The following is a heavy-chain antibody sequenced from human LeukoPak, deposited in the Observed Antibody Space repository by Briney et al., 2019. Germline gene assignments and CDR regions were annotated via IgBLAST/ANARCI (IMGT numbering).Heavy chain of an antibody. Sequence: GGSLRLSCVASGFTFSSHWMHWVRQAPGKGLVWVSRINSDGSGTSYADSVKGRFTISRDNVKNTVDLQMNSLRGEDTAVYYCTRGVGSGSYSDYWGQGTLVTVSS. V-gene: IGHV3-74*01. D-gene: IGHD3-10*01. CDR3: TRGVGSGSYSDY. J-gene: IGHJ4*02. CDR1: GFTFSSHW. CDR2: INSDGSGT.